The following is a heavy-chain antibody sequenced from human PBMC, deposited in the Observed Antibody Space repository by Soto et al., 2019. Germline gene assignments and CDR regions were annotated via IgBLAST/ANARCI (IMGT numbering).Heavy chain of an antibody. J-gene: IGHJ6*02. D-gene: IGHD2-15*01. CDR1: GFTFRSYA. Sequence: QVQLVESGGGVVQPGRSLRLSCAASGFTFRSYAMHWVRQAPGKGLECVAVISYDGSNKFYRDYVKGRFTISRDNSKNTLYLQINSLRYEDTAVYYCARGDREDIGVVIGVLPGEYGVDVWCQGTTVTVSS. V-gene: IGHV3-30-3*01. CDR3: ARGDREDIGVVIGVLPGEYGVDV. CDR2: ISYDGSNK.